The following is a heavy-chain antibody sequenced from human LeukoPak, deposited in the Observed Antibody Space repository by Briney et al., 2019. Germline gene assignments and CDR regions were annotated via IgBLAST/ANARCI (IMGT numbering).Heavy chain of an antibody. Sequence: PGESLTLSCAASGFSFSDYYMSWIRQAPGKGLEWLSYISRGGNTIYYADSVRGRFTISRDNVKNSLYLQMNSLRAEDTAVYYCAREYYDRSGYYSFDHWGQGTLVTVSS. CDR1: GFSFSDYY. V-gene: IGHV3-11*01. J-gene: IGHJ4*02. CDR3: AREYYDRSGYYSFDH. CDR2: ISRGGNTI. D-gene: IGHD3-22*01.